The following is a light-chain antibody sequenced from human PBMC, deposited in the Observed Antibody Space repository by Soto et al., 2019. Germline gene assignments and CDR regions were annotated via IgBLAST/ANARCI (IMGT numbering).Light chain of an antibody. CDR1: QSVSTW. Sequence: DIQMTQSPSTLSVSTGDTVTSTCRAGQSVSTWLAWYQQKPGKPPKVLIYGASNLQSGVPPRFSGSGSGTDFTIAISSLQPEDFAEYYCQQYGSSPTFGQGTKVDIK. CDR2: GAS. J-gene: IGKJ1*01. V-gene: IGKV1-5*01. CDR3: QQYGSSPT.